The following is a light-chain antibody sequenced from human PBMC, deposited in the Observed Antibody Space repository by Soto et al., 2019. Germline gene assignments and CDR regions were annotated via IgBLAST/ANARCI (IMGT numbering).Light chain of an antibody. CDR2: DAS. J-gene: IGKJ2*01. CDR3: QQYNSYSYP. V-gene: IGKV1-5*01. Sequence: DIQMTQSPSTLSASVGDRVTITCRASQSISSWVAWYQQKPGKAPKLLIYDASSLESGVPSRFSGSGSGTEFTLTISSLQPDDFATYYCQQYNSYSYPFGQGTKLEIK. CDR1: QSISSW.